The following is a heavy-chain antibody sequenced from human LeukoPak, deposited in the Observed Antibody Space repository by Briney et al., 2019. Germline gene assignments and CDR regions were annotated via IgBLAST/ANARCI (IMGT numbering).Heavy chain of an antibody. D-gene: IGHD3-22*01. V-gene: IGHV3-23*01. CDR2: ISASGGTT. CDR1: GFTFTSYA. Sequence: GGSLRLSCAASGFTFTSYAMSWVRQAPGEGLEWVSIISASGGTTYYADSVKGRFTISRDNSKNTLYLQMNSLRAEDTAVYYCAKKQGGSYYPPDYWGQGTLVTVSS. CDR3: AKKQGGSYYPPDY. J-gene: IGHJ4*02.